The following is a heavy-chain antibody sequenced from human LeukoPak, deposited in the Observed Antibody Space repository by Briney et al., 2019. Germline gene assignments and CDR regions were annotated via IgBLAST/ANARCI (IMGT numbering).Heavy chain of an antibody. V-gene: IGHV3-66*04. J-gene: IGHJ4*02. CDR1: GFTVSSNY. CDR2: IYSGGST. CDR3: ARQAIAVAGTGTGYFDY. Sequence: GGSLRLSCAASGFTVSSNYMSWVRQAPGKGLEWVSVIYSGGSTYYADSVKGRFTISRDNSKNTLYLQMNSLRAEDTAVYYCARQAIAVAGTGTGYFDYWGQGTLVTVSS. D-gene: IGHD6-19*01.